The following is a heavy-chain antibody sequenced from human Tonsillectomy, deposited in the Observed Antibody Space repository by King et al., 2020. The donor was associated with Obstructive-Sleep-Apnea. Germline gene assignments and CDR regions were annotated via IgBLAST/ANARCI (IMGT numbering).Heavy chain of an antibody. D-gene: IGHD2-2*01. CDR1: GFTFSSYS. V-gene: IGHV3-48*04. CDR3: ARDYPAQDIVVVPAAMGYYYYGMDV. Sequence: VQLVESGGGLVQPGGSLRLSCAASGFTFSSYSMNWVRQAPGKGLEWVSYISSSSSTIYYADSVKGRFTISRDNAKNSLYLQMNSLRAEDTAVYYFARDYPAQDIVVVPAAMGYYYYGMDVWGQGTTVTVSS. J-gene: IGHJ6*02. CDR2: ISSSSSTI.